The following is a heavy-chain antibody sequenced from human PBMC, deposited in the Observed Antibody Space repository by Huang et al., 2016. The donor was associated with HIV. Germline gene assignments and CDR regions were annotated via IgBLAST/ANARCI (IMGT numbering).Heavy chain of an antibody. V-gene: IGHV3-30*18. CDR2: IAYDGSSK. Sequence: QVQLVESGGGVVRPGRSLRLSCAASRLTFSKFAIHWVRQAPGNVLEWIAVIAYDGSSKHYADSVTGRLIISRDNSNNTLYLQMNSLTVEDTAVYYCTKGHYYDTNGYVAFDIWGQGTMVTVSS. CDR1: RLTFSKFA. D-gene: IGHD3-22*01. CDR3: TKGHYYDTNGYVAFDI. J-gene: IGHJ3*02.